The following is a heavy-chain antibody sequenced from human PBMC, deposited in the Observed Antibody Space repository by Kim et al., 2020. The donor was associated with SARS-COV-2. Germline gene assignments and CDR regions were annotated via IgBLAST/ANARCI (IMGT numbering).Heavy chain of an antibody. Sequence: ASVKVSCKASGYTFTSYGISWVRQAPGQGLEWMGWISAYNGNTNYAQKLQGRVTMTTDTSTSTAYMELRSLRSDDTAVYYCARGPRANLYSSSWYGYFDYWGQGTLVTVSS. CDR2: ISAYNGNT. CDR1: GYTFTSYG. D-gene: IGHD6-13*01. V-gene: IGHV1-18*01. J-gene: IGHJ4*02. CDR3: ARGPRANLYSSSWYGYFDY.